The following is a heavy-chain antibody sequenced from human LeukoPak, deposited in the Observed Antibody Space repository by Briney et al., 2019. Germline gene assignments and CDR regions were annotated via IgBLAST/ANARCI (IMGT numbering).Heavy chain of an antibody. CDR3: ARSGGWAYYFDY. J-gene: IGHJ4*02. D-gene: IGHD6-19*01. V-gene: IGHV1-3*01. Sequence: ASVKVSCKASGYTFTSYAMHWVRQAPGQRLEWMGWINAGNGNTKYSQKFQGRVTITADESTSTAYMELSSLRSEDTAVYYCARSGGWAYYFDYWGQGTLVTVSS. CDR2: INAGNGNT. CDR1: GYTFTSYA.